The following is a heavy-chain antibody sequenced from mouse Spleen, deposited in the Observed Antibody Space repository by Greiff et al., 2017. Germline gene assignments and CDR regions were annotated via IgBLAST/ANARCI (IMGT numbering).Heavy chain of an antibody. CDR3: AREGFGVPSY. CDR1: GYSFTGYY. J-gene: IGHJ3*01. V-gene: IGHV1-42*01. Sequence: VQLQQSGPELVKPGALVKISCKASGYSFTGYYMNWVKQSPEKSLEWIGEINPSTGGTTYNQKFKAKATLTVDKSSSTAYMQLKSLTSEDSAVYYCAREGFGVPSYWGQGTLVTVSA. CDR2: INPSTGGT.